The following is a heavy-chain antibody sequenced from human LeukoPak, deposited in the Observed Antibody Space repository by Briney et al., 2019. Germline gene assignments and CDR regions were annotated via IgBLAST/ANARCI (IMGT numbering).Heavy chain of an antibody. J-gene: IGHJ3*02. CDR1: GDSVSNGDYY. CDR2: IYYSGNT. D-gene: IGHD3-9*01. V-gene: IGHV4-61*08. CDR3: ARIRRWILTGVDAFDI. Sequence: SETLSLTCTVSGDSVSNGDYYWNWIRQPPGKGLEWIGIIYYSGNTRYNPALKSRVTISVDTSKNQFSLKLSSVTAADTAVYYCARIRRWILTGVDAFDIWGQGTMVTVSS.